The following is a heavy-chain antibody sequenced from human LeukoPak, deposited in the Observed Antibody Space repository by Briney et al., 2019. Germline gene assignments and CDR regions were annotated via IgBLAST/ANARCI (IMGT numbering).Heavy chain of an antibody. Sequence: ASVKVSCKASGYTFTSYGISWVRQAPGQGPEWMGWISAYNGNTNYAQKFQGRVTITADKSTSTAYMELSSLRSEDTAVYYCARGYSYASFDYWGQGTLVTVSS. J-gene: IGHJ4*02. D-gene: IGHD5-18*01. V-gene: IGHV1-18*01. CDR1: GYTFTSYG. CDR3: ARGYSYASFDY. CDR2: ISAYNGNT.